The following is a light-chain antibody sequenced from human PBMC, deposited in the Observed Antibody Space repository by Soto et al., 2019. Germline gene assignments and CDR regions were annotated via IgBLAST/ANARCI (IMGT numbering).Light chain of an antibody. CDR3: LLYYSVVRWV. CDR2: STS. CDR1: TGAVTSGYY. V-gene: IGLV7-43*01. J-gene: IGLJ3*02. Sequence: QTVVTQEPSLTVSPGGTVTLTCAASTGAVTSGYYPNWFQQKPGQAPRALIYSTSNKHSRTPARFSGSLLGGTAALTLSGVPREDEDEYYCLLYYSVVRWVFGGGTKLTVL.